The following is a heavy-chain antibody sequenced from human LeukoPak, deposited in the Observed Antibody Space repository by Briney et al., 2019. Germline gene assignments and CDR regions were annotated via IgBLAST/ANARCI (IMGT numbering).Heavy chain of an antibody. CDR1: GFTFSSYS. D-gene: IGHD3-10*01. CDR3: ARGMVRGVANWFDP. CDR2: INHSGST. Sequence: GSLRLSCAASGFTFSSYSMNWVRQPPGKGLEWIGEINHSGSTNYNPSLKSRVTISVDTSKNQFSLKLSSVTAADAAVYYCARGMVRGVANWFDPWGQGTLVTVSS. J-gene: IGHJ5*02. V-gene: IGHV4-34*01.